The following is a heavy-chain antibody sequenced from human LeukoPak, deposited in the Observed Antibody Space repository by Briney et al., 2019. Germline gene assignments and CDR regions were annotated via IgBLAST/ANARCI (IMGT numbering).Heavy chain of an antibody. CDR1: GFTFRAYS. D-gene: IGHD3-10*01. Sequence: AGSLRLSCAASGFTFRAYSMNWVRQAPRKGLEWVSYISSSSSTIYYADSVKGRFTISRDNAKNSLYLQMNSLRDEDTAVYYCARGDGWFGELLNFDNWGQGTLVTVSS. CDR3: ARGDGWFGELLNFDN. J-gene: IGHJ4*02. V-gene: IGHV3-48*02. CDR2: ISSSSSTI.